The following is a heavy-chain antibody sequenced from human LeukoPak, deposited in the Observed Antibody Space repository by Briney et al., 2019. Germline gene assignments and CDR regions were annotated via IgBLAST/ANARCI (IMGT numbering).Heavy chain of an antibody. J-gene: IGHJ4*02. CDR2: ISDGGTHL. CDR1: GFIFRNYG. V-gene: IGHV3-30*18. D-gene: IGHD6-13*01. CDR3: TKDIAAGGLDY. Sequence: GGSLRLSCAGSGFIFRNYGMHWVRQAPGQGLEWVAVISDGGTHLYYADSVKGRFTISRDNAKNSLYLQMNSLRTDDTALYYCTKDIAAGGLDYWGQGTLVTVSS.